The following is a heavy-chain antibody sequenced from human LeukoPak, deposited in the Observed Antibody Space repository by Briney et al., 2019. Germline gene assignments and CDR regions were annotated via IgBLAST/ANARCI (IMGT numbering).Heavy chain of an antibody. CDR3: ARIMLSRREFDC. V-gene: IGHV4-31*03. CDR2: IYYSGST. J-gene: IGHJ4*02. Sequence: PSETLSLTCTVSGGSVSSGSYYWSWIRQPPGKGLEWIGHIYYSGSTYYNPSLKSRGIISVETSKNQFSLKLSSVTAADTAVYYCARIMLSRREFDCWGQGTLVTVSS. CDR1: GGSVSSGSYY. D-gene: IGHD1-26*01.